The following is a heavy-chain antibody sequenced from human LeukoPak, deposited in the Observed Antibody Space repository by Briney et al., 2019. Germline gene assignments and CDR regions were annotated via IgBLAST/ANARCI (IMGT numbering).Heavy chain of an antibody. Sequence: PGGSLRLSCAASGLTFSSYGMRWVRQAPGKGLEWVAFIRYDGSNKYYADSVKGRFTISRDNSKNTLYLQMNSLRAEDTAVYYCAKRYGSGSSLTNWFDPWGQRTLVTVSS. J-gene: IGHJ5*02. V-gene: IGHV3-30*02. CDR1: GLTFSSYG. D-gene: IGHD3-10*01. CDR2: IRYDGSNK. CDR3: AKRYGSGSSLTNWFDP.